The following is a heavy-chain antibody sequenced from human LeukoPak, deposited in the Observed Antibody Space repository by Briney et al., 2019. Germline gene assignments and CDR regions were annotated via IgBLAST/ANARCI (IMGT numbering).Heavy chain of an antibody. CDR2: ISAYDGYT. V-gene: IGHV1-18*01. CDR3: ARVSGSIVARLAWFDS. D-gene: IGHD6-6*01. Sequence: GASVKISCKASGYIFTKYGFTWVRQAPGQGLEWMGWISAYDGYTNHAQKFQGRVTMTTDSSTNTAYMELRSLRSDDTAVYYCARVSGSIVARLAWFDSWGQGTLVTVSS. J-gene: IGHJ5*01. CDR1: GYIFTKYG.